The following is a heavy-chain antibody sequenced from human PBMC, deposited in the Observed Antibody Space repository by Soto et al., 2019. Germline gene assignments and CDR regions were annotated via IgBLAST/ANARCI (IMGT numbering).Heavy chain of an antibody. Sequence: GGSLRLSCAASGFTFSSYAMNWVRQAPGKGLEWVSVISGSGGSTYYADSVKGRFTISRDNSKNTLYLQMNSLRAEDTAVYYCAKGGAQLLHYNWYDPWGQGTLVTVSS. V-gene: IGHV3-23*01. J-gene: IGHJ5*02. D-gene: IGHD2-2*01. CDR1: GFTFSSYA. CDR2: ISGSGGST. CDR3: AKGGAQLLHYNWYDP.